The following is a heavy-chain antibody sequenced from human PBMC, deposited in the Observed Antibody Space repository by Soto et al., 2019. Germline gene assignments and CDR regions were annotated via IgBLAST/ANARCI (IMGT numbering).Heavy chain of an antibody. CDR3: ARDGVGATAFWGYLDY. J-gene: IGHJ4*02. CDR2: IRFDGSNI. CDR1: GSIFRGYG. D-gene: IGHD2-15*01. V-gene: IGHV3-33*01. Sequence: QVLLVEPGGGVVQPGRSLRLSCAASGSIFRGYGMHWVRQAPGKGLEWVAVIRFDGSNINYADFVMGRFTISRDNSKNTLYLDMNSLRVEDTAVYYCARDGVGATAFWGYLDYWGQGTLVTVSS.